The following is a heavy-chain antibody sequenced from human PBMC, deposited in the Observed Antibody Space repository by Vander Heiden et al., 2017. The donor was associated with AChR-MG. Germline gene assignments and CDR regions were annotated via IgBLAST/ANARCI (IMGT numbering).Heavy chain of an antibody. V-gene: IGHV4-39*01. CDR3: ARHIRRRGYDSPYWYFDL. Sequence: QLQLQESGPGLVKPSETLSLTCTVSGGSISSSSYSWGWIRQPPGKGLEWIGSIYYSGSTYYNPSLKSRVTISVDTSKNQFSLKLSSVTAADTAVYYCARHIRRRGYDSPYWYFDLWGRGTLVTVSS. J-gene: IGHJ2*01. CDR2: IYYSGST. D-gene: IGHD5-12*01. CDR1: GGSISSSSYS.